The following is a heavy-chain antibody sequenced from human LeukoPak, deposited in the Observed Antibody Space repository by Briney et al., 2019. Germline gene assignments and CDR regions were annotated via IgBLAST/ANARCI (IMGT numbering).Heavy chain of an antibody. J-gene: IGHJ6*02. CDR2: IYYSGST. Sequence: PSETLSLTCTVSGGSISSGGYYWSWIRQHPGKGLEWIGYIYYSGSTYYNPSLKSRVTISVDTSKNQFSLKLSSVTAADTAVYYCARREQPWYGYYYGMDVWGQGTTVTVSS. CDR1: GGSISSGGYY. D-gene: IGHD1-26*01. CDR3: ARREQPWYGYYYGMDV. V-gene: IGHV4-31*03.